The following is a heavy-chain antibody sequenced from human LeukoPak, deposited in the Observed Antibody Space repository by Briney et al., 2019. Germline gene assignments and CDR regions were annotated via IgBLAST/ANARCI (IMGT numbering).Heavy chain of an antibody. V-gene: IGHV3-23*01. Sequence: GGSLRLSCAASGFTFSNYAMSWVRQAPGKGLEWVSVISGTGGATYYADSVRGRFTISRDHPKNTLYLQMNSLRAEDTAVYCCAKALTWIHLTLDYWGQGTLVTVSS. CDR1: GFTFSNYA. D-gene: IGHD5-18*01. J-gene: IGHJ4*02. CDR2: ISGTGGAT. CDR3: AKALTWIHLTLDY.